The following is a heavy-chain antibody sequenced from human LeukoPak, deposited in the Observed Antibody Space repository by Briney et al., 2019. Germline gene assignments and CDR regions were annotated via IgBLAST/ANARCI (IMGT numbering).Heavy chain of an antibody. CDR1: GGSFSGYY. J-gene: IGHJ4*02. CDR2: INHSGST. V-gene: IGHV4-34*01. Sequence: SETLSLTCAVYGGSFSGYYWTWIRQPPGKGLEWIGEINHSGSTNYNPSLKSRVTMSIDTSKNHFSLRLSSVTAADTAVYYCARGPTTHYNFLTGYYYFDYWGQGTLVTVSS. CDR3: ARGPTTHYNFLTGYYYFDY. D-gene: IGHD3-9*01.